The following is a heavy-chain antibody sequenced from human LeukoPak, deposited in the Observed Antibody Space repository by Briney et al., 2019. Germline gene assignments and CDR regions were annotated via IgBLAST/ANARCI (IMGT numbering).Heavy chain of an antibody. V-gene: IGHV3-30*18. CDR3: AKDSSRWAFDS. CDR2: TSYDGSNE. J-gene: IGHJ4*02. CDR1: GVTLSSYG. Sequence: GGSLRFSCTASGVTLSSYGMHWVRQAPGKGLEWVAVTSYDGSNEYYADSMEGRFTVSRDNSKNTLYLQMNGLRTEDTAVYYCAKDSSRWAFDSWGQGTLVTVSS. D-gene: IGHD6-13*01.